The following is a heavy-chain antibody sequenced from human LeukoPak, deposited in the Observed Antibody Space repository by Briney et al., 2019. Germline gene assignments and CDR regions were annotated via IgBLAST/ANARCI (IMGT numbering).Heavy chain of an antibody. J-gene: IGHJ4*02. V-gene: IGHV4-38-2*02. CDR3: ARYGSGSKMLDF. CDR2: IYHSGSA. CDR1: GGPISSGYY. D-gene: IGHD3-10*01. Sequence: PSQTLSLTCTVSGGPISSGYYWGWIRQPPGKGLEWIGTIYHSGSAYYNPSLKSRVTISVDTSKNQFSLKLSSVTAADTAVYYCARYGSGSKMLDFWGQGTLVTVSS.